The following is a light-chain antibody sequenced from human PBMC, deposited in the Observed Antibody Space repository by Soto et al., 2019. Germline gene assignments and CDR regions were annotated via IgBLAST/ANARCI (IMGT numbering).Light chain of an antibody. CDR2: GDT. CDR1: RSNIGAGYH. CDR3: QSYDSSLSGSV. J-gene: IGLJ3*02. V-gene: IGLV1-40*01. Sequence: QSVLTQPPSVSGAPGQRVTICCTGSRSNIGAGYHVHWYQQVPGTAPKLLIYGDTNRPSGVPDRFSGSKSDTSASLAITGLQAEDEADYYCQSYDSSLSGSVFGGGTKLTVL.